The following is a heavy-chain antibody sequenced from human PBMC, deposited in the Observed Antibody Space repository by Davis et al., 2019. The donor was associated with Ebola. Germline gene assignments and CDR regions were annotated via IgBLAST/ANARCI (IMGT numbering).Heavy chain of an antibody. J-gene: IGHJ4*02. D-gene: IGHD3-9*01. V-gene: IGHV1-69*13. CDR2: IIPIFDTP. CDR1: GGSFSSHP. Sequence: SVKVSCKTSGGSFSSHPISWVRQAPRQGLEWMGGIIPIFDTPHYAQKFQGRITITAVASTSTAYMELSSLRSEDTATYFCARDFDGGNYYFDYWGPGTPVTVSS. CDR3: ARDFDGGNYYFDY.